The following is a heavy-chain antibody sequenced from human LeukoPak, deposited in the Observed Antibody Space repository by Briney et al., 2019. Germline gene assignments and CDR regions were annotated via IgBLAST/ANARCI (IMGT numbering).Heavy chain of an antibody. D-gene: IGHD3-10*01. CDR1: GFIFSNFG. CDR3: AKGNSLVRTTCYDY. CDR2: ISTGSERT. V-gene: IGHV3-23*01. Sequence: GGSLRLSCVASGFIFSNFGMTWVRQAPGEGLEWLSTISTGSERTYYADSVKGRFTISRDNSRSTLYLQISSLRAGDTAIYYCAKGNSLVRTTCYDYWGRGTLVTVSS. J-gene: IGHJ4*02.